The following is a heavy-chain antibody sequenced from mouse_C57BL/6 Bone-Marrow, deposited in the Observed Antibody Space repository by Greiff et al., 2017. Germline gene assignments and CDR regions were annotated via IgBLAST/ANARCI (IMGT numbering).Heavy chain of an antibody. D-gene: IGHD1-1*01. Sequence: DVHLVESGGGLVKPGGSLKLSCAASGFTFSSYTMSWVRQTPEKRLEWVATISGGGGNTYYPDSVKGRFTISRDNAKNTLYLQMSSLRSEDTALYYCARWGTTVLDYWGQGTTLTVSS. CDR1: GFTFSSYT. J-gene: IGHJ2*01. V-gene: IGHV5-9*01. CDR3: ARWGTTVLDY. CDR2: ISGGGGNT.